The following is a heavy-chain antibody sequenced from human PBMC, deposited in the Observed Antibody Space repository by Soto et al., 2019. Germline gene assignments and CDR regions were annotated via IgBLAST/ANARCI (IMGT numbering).Heavy chain of an antibody. CDR1: GGSFSGYY. D-gene: IGHD1-1*01. J-gene: IGHJ6*03. V-gene: IGHV4-34*01. CDR2: INHSGST. Sequence: SETLSLTCAVYGGSFSGYYWSWIRQPPGKGLEWIGEINHSGSTNYNPSLKSRVTISVDTSKNQFSLKLSSVTAADTAVYYCARGDGRTGTNYYYYYMDVWGKGTTVTVSS. CDR3: ARGDGRTGTNYYYYYMDV.